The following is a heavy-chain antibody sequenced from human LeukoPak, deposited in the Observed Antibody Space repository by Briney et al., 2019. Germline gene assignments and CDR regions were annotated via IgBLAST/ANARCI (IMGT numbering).Heavy chain of an antibody. V-gene: IGHV3-48*03. J-gene: IGHJ4*02. D-gene: IGHD2-15*01. CDR1: GFTFSSYE. Sequence: PGGSLRLSCAASGFTFSSYEMNWVRQAPGKGLEWVSYISSSGSTIYYADSVKGRFTISRDNAKNSLYLQMNSLRAEDTAVYYSAGAGYCSGGSCYHDFWGQGNLVTVSS. CDR3: AGAGYCSGGSCYHDF. CDR2: ISSSGSTI.